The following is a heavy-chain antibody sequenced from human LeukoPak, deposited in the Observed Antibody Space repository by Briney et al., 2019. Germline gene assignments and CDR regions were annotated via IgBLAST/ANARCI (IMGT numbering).Heavy chain of an antibody. CDR2: MNPNSDYT. V-gene: IGHV1-2*06. D-gene: IGHD4-11*01. CDR3: ARVAYGNNPTSFDH. CDR1: GYGFSDYY. J-gene: IGHJ4*02. Sequence: ASVKVSCKASGYGFSDYYIHWVRQAPGQGLQWMGRMNPNSDYTEYAQNFQGGVTMTRDTSINTVYMELSRLRPADTAVYYCARVAYGNNPTSFDHWGLGTLVTVSS.